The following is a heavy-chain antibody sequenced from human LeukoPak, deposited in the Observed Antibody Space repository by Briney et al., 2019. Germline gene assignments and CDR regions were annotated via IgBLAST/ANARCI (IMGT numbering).Heavy chain of an antibody. CDR2: IYYSGTT. V-gene: IGHV4-30-4*01. D-gene: IGHD3-16*01. CDR1: GGSISSGDYY. Sequence: SETLSLTCTVSGGSISSGDYYWSWIRQPPGKGLEWIGYIYYSGTTYYNPSLKSRVTISVDTSKIQFSLKVSSVTAADTAVYYCARGRMGDPIDYWGQGTLVTVST. CDR3: ARGRMGDPIDY. J-gene: IGHJ4*02.